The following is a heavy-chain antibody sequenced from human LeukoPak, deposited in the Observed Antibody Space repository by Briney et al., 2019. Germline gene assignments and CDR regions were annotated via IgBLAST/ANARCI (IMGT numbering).Heavy chain of an antibody. V-gene: IGHV4-59*01. J-gene: IGHJ4*02. Sequence: SSETLSLTCTVSGGSISSYYWSWIRQPPGKGLEWIGYIYYSGSTNYNPSLKSRVTISVDTSKNQFSLKLSSVTAADTAVYYYARSPTPYYYDSSGYYQGAKFDYWGQGTLVTVSS. CDR1: GGSISSYY. CDR2: IYYSGST. D-gene: IGHD3-22*01. CDR3: ARSPTPYYYDSSGYYQGAKFDY.